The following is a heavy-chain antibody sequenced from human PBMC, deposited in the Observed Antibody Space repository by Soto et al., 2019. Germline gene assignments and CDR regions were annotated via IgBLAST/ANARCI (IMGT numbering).Heavy chain of an antibody. CDR3: AKARPYSVASGFDY. CDR1: GFTFTTYG. V-gene: IGHV3-30*18. J-gene: IGHJ4*02. CDR2: ISYDGSHA. Sequence: QVQLVDSGGGVVQPGGSLRLSCAASGFTFTTYGMHWVRRAPGKGLEWVAVISYDGSHAYYAYSVKGRFTISRDNSKTTLYLKINSLSAEDTAVYYCAKARPYSVASGFDYWGRGTLGTVSS. D-gene: IGHD1-26*01.